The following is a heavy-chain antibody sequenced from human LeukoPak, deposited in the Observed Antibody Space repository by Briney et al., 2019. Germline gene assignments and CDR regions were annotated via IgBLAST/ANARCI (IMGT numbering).Heavy chain of an antibody. CDR2: ISYDGSNK. Sequence: GGSLRLSCAASGFTFSSYGMHWVRQAPGKGLEWVAVISYDGSNKYYADSVKGRFTISRDNSKNTLYLQMNSLRAEDTAVYYCAKENGGYVRVLYAFDIWGQGTMVTVSS. CDR1: GFTFSSYG. V-gene: IGHV3-30*18. D-gene: IGHD5-12*01. CDR3: AKENGGYVRVLYAFDI. J-gene: IGHJ3*02.